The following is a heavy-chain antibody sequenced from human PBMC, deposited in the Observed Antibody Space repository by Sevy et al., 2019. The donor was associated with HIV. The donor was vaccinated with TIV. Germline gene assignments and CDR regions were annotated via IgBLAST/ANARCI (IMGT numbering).Heavy chain of an antibody. CDR1: GFTFSSYG. Sequence: GGSLRLSCAASGFTFSSYGMHWVRQAPGKGLEWVAVIWYDGTNKYYADSVKGRFTISRDNSKNTLYLQMNSLRAEDTAVYFCAREALPGIAVAGLYFDYWVQGTLVTVSS. D-gene: IGHD6-19*01. CDR3: AREALPGIAVAGLYFDY. CDR2: IWYDGTNK. J-gene: IGHJ4*02. V-gene: IGHV3-33*01.